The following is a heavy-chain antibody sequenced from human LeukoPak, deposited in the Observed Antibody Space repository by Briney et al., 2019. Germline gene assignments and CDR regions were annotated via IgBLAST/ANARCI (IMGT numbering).Heavy chain of an antibody. Sequence: PGGSLRLSCAASGFTFSSYSMNWVRQAPGRGLEWFSSISSSSSYIYYADSVKGRFTISRDNAKNSLYLQMNSLRAEDTAVYYCARVTPDSGYDYAIAVAGYSWFDPWGQGTLVTVSS. CDR2: ISSSSSYI. J-gene: IGHJ5*02. CDR1: GFTFSSYS. V-gene: IGHV3-21*01. CDR3: ARVTPDSGYDYAIAVAGYSWFDP. D-gene: IGHD5-12*01.